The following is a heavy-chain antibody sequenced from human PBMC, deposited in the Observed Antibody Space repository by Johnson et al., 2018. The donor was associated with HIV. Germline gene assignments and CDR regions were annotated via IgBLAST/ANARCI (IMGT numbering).Heavy chain of an antibody. Sequence: VQLVETGGGLIQPGGSLRLSCAASGFAVSSNYMSWVRQAPGKGLEWVSVIYSGGSTYYADSVKGRFTISRDNSKNTLYLQMNRLRAEDTAVYYCVRDWGADYGGSLIWGQGTVFIVSS. CDR2: IYSGGST. CDR1: GFAVSSNY. J-gene: IGHJ3*02. CDR3: VRDWGADYGGSLI. V-gene: IGHV3-53*02. D-gene: IGHD4-23*01.